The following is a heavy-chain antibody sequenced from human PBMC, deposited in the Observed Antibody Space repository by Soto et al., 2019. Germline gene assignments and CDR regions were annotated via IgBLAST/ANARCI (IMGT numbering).Heavy chain of an antibody. D-gene: IGHD6-19*01. CDR1: GFTFSTYG. V-gene: IGHV3-48*01. Sequence: EVQLVESGGGLVQPGGSLRLSCAASGFTFSTYGMHWVRQAPGKGLEWLSYISTSSSTIYYADSVKGRFTISRDNAKNSLSLQMTGLRAEDTAVYYWASGITVTGRNWCKGTRVTVSS. CDR2: ISTSSSTI. J-gene: IGHJ4*02. CDR3: ASGITVTGRN.